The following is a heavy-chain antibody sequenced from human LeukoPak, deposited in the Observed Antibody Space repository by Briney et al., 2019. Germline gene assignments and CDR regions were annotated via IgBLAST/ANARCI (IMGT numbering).Heavy chain of an antibody. CDR2: VSTSGAST. D-gene: IGHD3-22*01. CDR3: AKGRDDSDC. J-gene: IGHJ4*02. CDR1: GFTFNTYD. Sequence: GGSLRLSCAASGFTFNTYDMSWVRQAPGKGLEWVSAVSTSGASTYYADSAKGRFTISRDNSKNTLYLRMNSLRVEDTAVYYCAKGRDDSDCWGQGTLVTVSS. V-gene: IGHV3-23*01.